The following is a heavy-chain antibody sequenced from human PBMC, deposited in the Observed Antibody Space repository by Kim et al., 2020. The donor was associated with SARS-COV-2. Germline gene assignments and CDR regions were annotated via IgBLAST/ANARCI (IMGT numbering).Heavy chain of an antibody. CDR2: RER. J-gene: IGHJ5*02. Sequence: RERYVVDSVEGRFIITRDNAKNALYLQMSSLRVEDTAGYYCAGDGDGYPSWGQGTLVTVSS. D-gene: IGHD2-21*01. V-gene: IGHV3-7*01. CDR3: AGDGDGYPS.